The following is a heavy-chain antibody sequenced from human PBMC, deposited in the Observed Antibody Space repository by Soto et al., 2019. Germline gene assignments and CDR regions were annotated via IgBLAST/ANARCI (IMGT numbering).Heavy chain of an antibody. CDR3: ATSQGSSTSLEIYYYYYYGMDV. CDR2: IIPSPGTA. V-gene: IGHV1-69*01. Sequence: QVQLVQSGAEVKKPGSSVKVSCKASGGTFGSYAISWVRQAPGQGLEWMGGIIPSPGTANYAQKFQGRVTIAADESTSTAYMEQSRLRSEDTAVYYCATSQGSSTSLEIYYYYYYGMDVWGQGTTVTVSS. D-gene: IGHD2-2*01. CDR1: GGTFGSYA. J-gene: IGHJ6*02.